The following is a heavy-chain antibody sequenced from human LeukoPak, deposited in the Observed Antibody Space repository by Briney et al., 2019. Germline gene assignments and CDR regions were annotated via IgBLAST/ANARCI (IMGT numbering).Heavy chain of an antibody. CDR3: ARLAPEGLAARPVS. CDR1: GGSISSSSYY. J-gene: IGHJ5*02. V-gene: IGHV4-39*01. D-gene: IGHD6-6*01. Sequence: SETLSLTCTVSGGSISSSSYYWGWIRQPPGKGLEWIGSIYYSGSTYYNPSLKSRVTISVDTSKNQFSLKLSSVTAADTAVYYCARLAPEGLAARPVSWGQGTLVTVSS. CDR2: IYYSGST.